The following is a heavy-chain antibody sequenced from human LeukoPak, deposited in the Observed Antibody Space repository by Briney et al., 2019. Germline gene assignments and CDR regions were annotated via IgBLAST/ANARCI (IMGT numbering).Heavy chain of an antibody. CDR1: GFTFSSYA. CDR2: ISGSGGST. J-gene: IGHJ4*02. Sequence: PGGSLRLSCAASGFTFSSYAMSWVRQAPGKGLEWVSAISGSGGSTYYADSVKGRFTISRDNAKNSLYLQMNSLRAEDTAVYYCAGGLVVTAIRSFDYWGQGTLVTVSS. V-gene: IGHV3-23*01. D-gene: IGHD2-21*02. CDR3: AGGLVVTAIRSFDY.